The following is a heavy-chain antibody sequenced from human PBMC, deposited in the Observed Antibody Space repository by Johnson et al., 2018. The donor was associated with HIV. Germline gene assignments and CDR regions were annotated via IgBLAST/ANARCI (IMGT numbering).Heavy chain of an antibody. D-gene: IGHD6-6*01. CDR3: AKDRGEYSSLHDAFDI. CDR2: ISWNSGSI. CDR1: GFTFDDYA. Sequence: QLVESGGGLVQPGRSLRLSCAASGFTFDDYAMHWVRQAPGKGLEWVSGISWNSGSIGYADSVKGRFTISRDNAKNSLYLQMNSLRAEDTALYYCAKDRGEYSSLHDAFDIWGQGTMVTFSS. J-gene: IGHJ3*02. V-gene: IGHV3-9*01.